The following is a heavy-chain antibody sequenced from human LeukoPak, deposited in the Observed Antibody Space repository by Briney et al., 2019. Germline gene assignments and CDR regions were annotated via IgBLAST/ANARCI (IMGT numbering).Heavy chain of an antibody. V-gene: IGHV3-73*01. D-gene: IGHD3-3*01. CDR3: TPDFWSGYPSG. Sequence: GRSLRLSCAASGFTFSGSAMHWVRQASGKGLEWVGRIKSKANNYATAYAASVKGRFTISRDDSKNTAYLQMNSLKTEDTAVYYCTPDFWSGYPSGWGQGTLVTVSS. CDR1: GFTFSGSA. CDR2: IKSKANNYAT. J-gene: IGHJ4*02.